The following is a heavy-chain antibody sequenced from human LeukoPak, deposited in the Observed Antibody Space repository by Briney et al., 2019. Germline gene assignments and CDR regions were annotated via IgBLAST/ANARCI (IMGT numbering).Heavy chain of an antibody. CDR1: GFTFSSLW. D-gene: IGHD5-24*01. J-gene: IGHJ4*02. CDR2: IKQDGSEK. V-gene: IGHV3-7*04. CDR3: AGVRWLQFADY. Sequence: PGGSLRLSCAASGFTFSSLWMRWVRQAPGKGLELVANIKQDGSEKYYVDSVKGRFTISRDNAKNSLYLQMNSLRAEDTAVYYCAGVRWLQFADYWGQGTLVTVSS.